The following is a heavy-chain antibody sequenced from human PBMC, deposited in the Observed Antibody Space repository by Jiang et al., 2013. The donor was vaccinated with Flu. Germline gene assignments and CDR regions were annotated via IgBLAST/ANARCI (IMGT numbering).Heavy chain of an antibody. Sequence: YWIGWVRQMPGKGLEWMGIIYPGDSDTRYSPSFQGQVTISADKSISTAYLQWSSLKASDTAMYYCARREGHYYGSGSYYITGSAFDIWGQGTMVTVSS. CDR2: IYPGDSDT. CDR1: YW. V-gene: IGHV5-51*01. J-gene: IGHJ3*02. D-gene: IGHD3-10*01. CDR3: ARREGHYYGSGSYYITGSAFDI.